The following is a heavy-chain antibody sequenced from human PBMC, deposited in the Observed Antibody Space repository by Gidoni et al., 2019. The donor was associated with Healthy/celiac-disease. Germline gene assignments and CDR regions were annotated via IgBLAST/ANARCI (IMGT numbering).Heavy chain of an antibody. CDR1: GFTFSSYG. Sequence: QVQLVESGGGVVQPGRSLRLSCAASGFTFSSYGMHWVRQAPGKGLEWVAVISYDGSNKYYADSVKGRFTISRDNSKNTLYLQMNSLRAEDTAVYYCAKDSFSVHYGMDVWGQGTTVTVSS. V-gene: IGHV3-30*18. J-gene: IGHJ6*02. CDR2: ISYDGSNK. CDR3: AKDSFSVHYGMDV. D-gene: IGHD3-10*01.